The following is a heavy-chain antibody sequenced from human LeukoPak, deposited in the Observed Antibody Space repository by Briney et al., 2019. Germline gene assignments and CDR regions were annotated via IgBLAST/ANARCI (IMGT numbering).Heavy chain of an antibody. CDR2: ISSSSSYI. CDR3: AREDRRSQGYMDV. V-gene: IGHV3-21*04. J-gene: IGHJ6*03. D-gene: IGHD2-15*01. Sequence: PGGSLRLSCAASGFTFSSYSMNWVRQAPGKGLEWVSSISSSSSYIYYADSVKGRFTISRDNAKNSLYLQMNSLRAEDMALYYCAREDRRSQGYMDVWGKGTTVTVSS. CDR1: GFTFSSYS.